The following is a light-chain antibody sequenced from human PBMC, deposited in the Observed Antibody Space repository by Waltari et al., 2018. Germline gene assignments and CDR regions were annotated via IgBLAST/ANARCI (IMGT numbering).Light chain of an antibody. J-gene: IGKJ1*01. CDR1: QSLSSW. Sequence: DIQMPQSPSTLSASVGDRVTITFRASQSLSSWLAWYQQKPGKAPKLLIYKASSLESGVPSRFSGSGSGTEFTLTISSLQPDDFATYYCQQYNSYSSTWTFGQGTKVEIK. CDR3: QQYNSYSSTWT. CDR2: KAS. V-gene: IGKV1-5*03.